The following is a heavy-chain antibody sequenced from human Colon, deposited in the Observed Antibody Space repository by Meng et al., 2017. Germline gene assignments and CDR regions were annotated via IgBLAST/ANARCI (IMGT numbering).Heavy chain of an antibody. J-gene: IGHJ4*02. Sequence: GQLQESCPGLVKPSGNLALTCAFSGDAISSGNGWTWVRQPPGKGLEWIGEIYPSGRTSSNPSLQGRVTILLDKSKNQFSLELNSVTAADTAIYFCARKRTSPGTLGFDYWGQGTLVTVSS. CDR3: ARKRTSPGTLGFDY. D-gene: IGHD6-13*01. CDR1: GDAISSGNG. CDR2: IYPSGRT. V-gene: IGHV4-4*02.